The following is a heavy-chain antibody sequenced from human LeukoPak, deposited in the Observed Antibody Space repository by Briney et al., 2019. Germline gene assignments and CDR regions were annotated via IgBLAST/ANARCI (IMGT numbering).Heavy chain of an antibody. CDR1: GFTFSSYG. V-gene: IGHV3-30*18. CDR2: ISYDGSNK. Sequence: GGSLRLSCAASGFTFSSYGMHWVRQAPGKGLEWVAVISYDGSNKYYADSVKGRFTISRDNSKNTLYLQMNSLRAEDTAVYYCAKDSHIAAAGSYFDCWGQGTLVTASS. CDR3: AKDSHIAAAGSYFDC. J-gene: IGHJ4*02. D-gene: IGHD6-13*01.